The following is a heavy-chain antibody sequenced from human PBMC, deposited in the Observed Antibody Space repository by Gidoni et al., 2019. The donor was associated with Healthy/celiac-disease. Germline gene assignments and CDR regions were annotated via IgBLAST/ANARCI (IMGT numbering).Heavy chain of an antibody. D-gene: IGHD5-18*01. J-gene: IGHJ6*02. V-gene: IGHV3-53*01. CDR1: GFTVSSNY. CDR2: IYSGGST. Sequence: EVQLVESGGGLIQPGGSLRLSCAASGFTVSSNYMSWVRQAPGKGLEWVSVIYSGGSTYYADSVKGRFTISRDNSKNTLYLQMNSLRAEDTAVYYCARDIEETAMANYYYGMDVWGQGTTVTVSS. CDR3: ARDIEETAMANYYYGMDV.